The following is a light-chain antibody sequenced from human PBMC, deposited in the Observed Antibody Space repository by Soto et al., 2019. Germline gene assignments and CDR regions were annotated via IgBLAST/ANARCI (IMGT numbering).Light chain of an antibody. CDR1: QGIRNY. V-gene: IGKV1-27*01. J-gene: IGKJ1*01. Sequence: DIQMTQSPSSLSASVGDRVTITCRASQGIRNYLAWYQQKPGKVPKVMIYAASTLQSGVPSRFSGSGFGKDFTLTISSLQPEDVATYYCQNYNSAPRTFGQGTKVEIK. CDR2: AAS. CDR3: QNYNSAPRT.